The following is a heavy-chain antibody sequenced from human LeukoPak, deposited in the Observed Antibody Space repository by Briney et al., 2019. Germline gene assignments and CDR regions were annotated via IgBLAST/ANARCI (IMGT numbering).Heavy chain of an antibody. Sequence: GGSLRLSCAASGFTFSSYWMHWVHQAPGKGLVWVSRINTDGSSTSYADSVKGRFTISRDNAKNTLYLQMNSLRAEDTAVYYCASITGTTALGDWGQGTLVTVSS. CDR1: GFTFSSYW. CDR3: ASITGTTALGD. CDR2: INTDGSST. V-gene: IGHV3-74*01. J-gene: IGHJ4*02. D-gene: IGHD1-20*01.